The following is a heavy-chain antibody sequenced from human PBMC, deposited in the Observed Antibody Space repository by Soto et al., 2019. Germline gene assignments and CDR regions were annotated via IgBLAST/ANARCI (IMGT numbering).Heavy chain of an antibody. J-gene: IGHJ4*02. CDR3: TQDGGSRDWLTVN. CDR2: ITGGGDNT. D-gene: IGHD3-9*01. Sequence: EVQLLESGGDLVQPGGSLRLSCAASEFNFTSYAMSWIRQAPGKGMEWVSAITGGGDNTYYADSVKGRFTISRDNSKNTLYLQMNSMRAEDTAFYYWTQDGGSRDWLTVNWGQGTLVTVSS. CDR1: EFNFTSYA. V-gene: IGHV3-23*01.